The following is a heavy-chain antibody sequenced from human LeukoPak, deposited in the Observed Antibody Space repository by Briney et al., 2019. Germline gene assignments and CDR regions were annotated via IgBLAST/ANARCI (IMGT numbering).Heavy chain of an antibody. CDR3: ARTEGCTNVVCYPFDY. CDR2: TRNKANSYTT. D-gene: IGHD2-8*01. V-gene: IGHV3-72*01. Sequence: PGGSLRLSCAASGFTFSDHDMDWGRQAPGKGLEWVGRTRNKANSYTTEYAASVKGRFTISRDDSKNSLYLQMNSLKTEDTAVYYCARTEGCTNVVCYPFDYWGQGTLVTVSS. CDR1: GFTFSDHD. J-gene: IGHJ4*02.